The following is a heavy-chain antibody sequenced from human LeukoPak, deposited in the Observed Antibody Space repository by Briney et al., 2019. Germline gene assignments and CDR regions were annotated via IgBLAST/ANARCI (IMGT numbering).Heavy chain of an antibody. J-gene: IGHJ6*03. CDR1: VYTFSNFG. Sequence: ASVKVSCKCSVYTFSNFGISWVRQAPGQGLEWMGWINAYNGDTDYAEKVQGRDNMTTDTSTSTAYMDLRSLRPEDTPVYDCARDGLVPALYYLDFWGKGTPVTVSS. D-gene: IGHD2-2*01. CDR3: ARDGLVPALYYLDF. CDR2: INAYNGDT. V-gene: IGHV1-18*01.